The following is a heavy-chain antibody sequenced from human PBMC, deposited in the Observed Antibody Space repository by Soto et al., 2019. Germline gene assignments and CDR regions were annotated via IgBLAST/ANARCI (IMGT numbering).Heavy chain of an antibody. J-gene: IGHJ4*02. V-gene: IGHV3-23*01. D-gene: IGHD6-13*01. CDR1: GFTLSSYA. CDR3: AKETGYSSTWEKIDY. Sequence: GGSLRLSCAASGFTLSSYAMSWVRQAPGKGLEWVSAISGSGRSTYYADSVKGRFTISRDNSKNTLYLQMNSLRAEDTAVYYCAKETGYSSTWEKIDYWGQGTLVTVSS. CDR2: ISGSGRST.